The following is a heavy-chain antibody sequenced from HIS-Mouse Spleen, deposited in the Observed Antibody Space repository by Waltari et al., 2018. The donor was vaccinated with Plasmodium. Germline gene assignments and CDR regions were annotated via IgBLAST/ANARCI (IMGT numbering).Heavy chain of an antibody. CDR1: GYTFTSYY. V-gene: IGHV1-46*01. D-gene: IGHD6-19*01. CDR2: INPSGGRK. CDR3: ARDLFRIGVAGTEYYYGMDV. J-gene: IGHJ6*02. Sequence: QVQLVQSGAEVKKPGASVKVSCKASGYTFTSYYMHWVRQAPGQGLEWMGIINPSGGRKSDAQKFQGRGTMTRYTSTSTVYMELSSLRSEDTAVYYCARDLFRIGVAGTEYYYGMDVWGQGTTVTVSS.